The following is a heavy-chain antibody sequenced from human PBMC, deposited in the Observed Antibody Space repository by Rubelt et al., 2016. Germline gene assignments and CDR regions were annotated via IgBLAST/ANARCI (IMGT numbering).Heavy chain of an antibody. V-gene: IGHV4-39*07. CDR1: RGSISSSNDY. Sequence: QVQLQESGPGLVKPSETLSLTCTVSRGSISSSNDYWGWVRQPPGKGLEWIGSIDHSGRTYYNPSLKSRVTISVDTSENQFSRYLSSVPAADTAVYFWARDRDLGYCSGGSCYTDYWGQGTLVTVSS. CDR2: IDHSGRT. D-gene: IGHD2-15*01. CDR3: ARDRDLGYCSGGSCYTDY. J-gene: IGHJ4*02.